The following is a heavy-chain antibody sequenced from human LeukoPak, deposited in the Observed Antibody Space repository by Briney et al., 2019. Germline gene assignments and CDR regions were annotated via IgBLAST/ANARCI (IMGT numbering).Heavy chain of an antibody. V-gene: IGHV3-53*04. J-gene: IGHJ3*02. D-gene: IGHD3-10*01. CDR2: IYSGGST. CDR1: GFTVSSNY. Sequence: GGSLRLSCAASGFTVSSNYMSWVRHAPGKGLEGVSVIYSGGSTYYADSVKGRFTISRHNYKNTLYLQMNSLRAEDTAVYYCARVVLQRSMVGAFDIWGQGTMVSVSS. CDR3: ARVVLQRSMVGAFDI.